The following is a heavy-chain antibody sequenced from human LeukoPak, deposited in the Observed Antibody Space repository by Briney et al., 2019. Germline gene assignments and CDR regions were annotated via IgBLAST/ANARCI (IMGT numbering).Heavy chain of an antibody. CDR2: ISAGGETT. CDR1: RFRFSTFP. J-gene: IGHJ3*02. D-gene: IGHD1-1*01. Sequence: GGSLRLSCAASRFRFSTFPMGWVRQAPGKGLEWVSGISAGGETTFYADSVRGRLTISRDNSKNTLYLQMNSLRADDTAVFYCAKSLLTTATGTGRAFDIWGQGTMVTVSS. V-gene: IGHV3-23*01. CDR3: AKSLLTTATGTGRAFDI.